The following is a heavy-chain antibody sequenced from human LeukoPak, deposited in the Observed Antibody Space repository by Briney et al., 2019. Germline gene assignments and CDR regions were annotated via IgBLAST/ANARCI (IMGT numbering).Heavy chain of an antibody. J-gene: IGHJ5*02. CDR2: IYYSGST. CDR1: GGSISSYY. CDR3: ARWGGYSSSPGGFDP. Sequence: PSETLSLTCTVSGGSISSYYWSWIRQPPGKGLEWIGYIYYSGSTNYNPSLKSRVTISVDTSKNQFSLKLSSVTAADTAVYYCARWGGYSSSPGGFDPWGQGTLVTVSS. D-gene: IGHD6-6*01. V-gene: IGHV4-59*01.